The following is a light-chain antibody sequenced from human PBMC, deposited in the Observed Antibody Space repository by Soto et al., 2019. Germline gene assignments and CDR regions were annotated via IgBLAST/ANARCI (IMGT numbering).Light chain of an antibody. Sequence: DIVMTQSPLSLPVTPGEPASISCRSSQSLLHSNGYNYLDWYLQTPGQSTQLLIYWGSNRASGVPDRFSGSGSGTDFTLKLNRLEAEDVGVYFLMQGLQSPPTFGQGTKVQLK. CDR2: WGS. V-gene: IGKV2-28*01. CDR3: MQGLQSPPT. J-gene: IGKJ1*01. CDR1: QSLLHSNGYNY.